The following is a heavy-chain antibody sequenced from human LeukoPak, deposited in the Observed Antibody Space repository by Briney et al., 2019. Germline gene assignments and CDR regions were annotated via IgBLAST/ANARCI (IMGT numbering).Heavy chain of an antibody. J-gene: IGHJ4*02. CDR1: GFTFSSYS. V-gene: IGHV3-30*02. CDR3: AKDGGPQPGTDY. Sequence: GGSLRLSCVASGFTFSSYSMNWVRQAPGKGLEWVAFIRYDGSNKYYADSVKGRFTISRDNSKNTLYLQMNSLRAEDTAVYYCAKDGGPQPGTDYWGQGTLVTVSS. CDR2: IRYDGSNK. D-gene: IGHD6-13*01.